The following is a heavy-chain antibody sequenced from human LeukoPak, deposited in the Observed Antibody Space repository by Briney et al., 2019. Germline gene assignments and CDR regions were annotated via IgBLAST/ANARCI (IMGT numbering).Heavy chain of an antibody. CDR3: AVNMITFGGVIVDDY. CDR2: IYYSGST. Sequence: PSETLSLTCTVSGGSISTSNYYWGWIRQPPGKGLEWIGSIYYSGSTYYNPSLKSRVTISVDTSKNQFSLKLSSVTAADTAVYYCAVNMITFGGVIVDDYWGQGTLVTVSS. V-gene: IGHV4-39*01. D-gene: IGHD3-16*02. CDR1: GGSISTSNYY. J-gene: IGHJ4*02.